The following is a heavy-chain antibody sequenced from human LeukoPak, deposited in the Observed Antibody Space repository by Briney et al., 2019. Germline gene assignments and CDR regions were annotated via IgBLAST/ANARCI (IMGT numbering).Heavy chain of an antibody. Sequence: GGSQRLSYVASGFTVSSYAMSWVRQAPGRGLEWVSAISGSGGSTYYADSVKGRFTISRDNSKNTLYLQMNSLRAEDTAVYYCAKVVFLKAMVDYWGQGTLVTVSS. CDR1: GFTVSSYA. V-gene: IGHV3-23*01. CDR3: AKVVFLKAMVDY. J-gene: IGHJ4*02. CDR2: ISGSGGST. D-gene: IGHD5/OR15-5a*01.